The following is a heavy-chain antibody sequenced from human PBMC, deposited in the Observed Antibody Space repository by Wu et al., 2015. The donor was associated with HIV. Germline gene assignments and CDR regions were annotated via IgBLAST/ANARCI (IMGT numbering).Heavy chain of an antibody. CDR2: INPDNDRT. J-gene: IGHJ4*02. Sequence: QVHLVQSGGEVKKPGASLKVSCKASGYIFTDYYIHWVRQAPGQGLEWMGWINPDNDRTNFAQKFQGRVTITADESTSTAYMELSSLRSEDTAVYYCASSPVRGYSYGYDYWGQGTLVTVSS. CDR3: ASSPVRGYSYGYDY. V-gene: IGHV1-2*02. D-gene: IGHD5-18*01. CDR1: GYIFTDYY.